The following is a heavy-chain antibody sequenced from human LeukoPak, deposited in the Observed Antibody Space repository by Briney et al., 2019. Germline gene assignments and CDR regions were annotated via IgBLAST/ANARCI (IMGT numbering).Heavy chain of an antibody. CDR1: SYSISSGYY. Sequence: SEPLSLTCTVSSYSISSGYYWGWIRQPPGEGLEWSASINHSGITYYKPSLKSRVTISVDTSKNQFSLKVTSVTAADTAVYYCGRDRPTGYYDYWGQGTLVTVSS. D-gene: IGHD3-9*01. V-gene: IGHV4-38-2*02. CDR2: INHSGIT. J-gene: IGHJ4*02. CDR3: GRDRPTGYYDY.